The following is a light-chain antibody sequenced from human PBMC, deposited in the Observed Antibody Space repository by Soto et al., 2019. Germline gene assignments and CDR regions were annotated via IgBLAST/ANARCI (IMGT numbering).Light chain of an antibody. CDR2: AAS. V-gene: IGKV1-39*01. J-gene: IGKJ3*01. CDR3: QQRNRWRLT. CDR1: QSISSY. Sequence: ASVGDRVTITCRASQSISSYLNCYQQKAGKAPKLLIYAASSLQSGVPSRFSGSGSGTDFTLTISSLETEDFAVYYCQQRNRWRLTFGPGTKVDIK.